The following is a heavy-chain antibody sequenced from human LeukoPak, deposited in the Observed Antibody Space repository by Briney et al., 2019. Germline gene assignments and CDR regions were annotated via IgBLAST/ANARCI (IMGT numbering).Heavy chain of an antibody. CDR3: ARSRSGYSYDHAAFEI. J-gene: IGHJ3*02. V-gene: IGHV4-59*01. CDR2: IDYRGST. Sequence: SETLSLTCTVSGDSISTYYWSWIRQPPGKGLEWIAYIDYRGSTTYNPSLRSRVTISVDTSRNQSSLKLSSVTAADTAIYYCARSRSGYSYDHAAFEIWGQGTMVTVSS. CDR1: GDSISTYY. D-gene: IGHD5-18*01.